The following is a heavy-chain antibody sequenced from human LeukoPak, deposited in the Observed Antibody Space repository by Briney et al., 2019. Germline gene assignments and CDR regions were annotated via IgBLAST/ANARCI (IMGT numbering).Heavy chain of an antibody. V-gene: IGHV4-39*01. CDR1: GGSSIISSYY. Sequence: SETLSLTCTVYGGSSIISSYYWGWIRQPPGKGLEWIASIYYSGSSYYNPSLKSRLTISVETSKNQYSLNLSSVTGADMAVYYCGGVNRHYYYMDVWGKGTTVTVSS. CDR3: GGVNRHYYYMDV. CDR2: IYYSGSS. D-gene: IGHD3-10*01. J-gene: IGHJ6*03.